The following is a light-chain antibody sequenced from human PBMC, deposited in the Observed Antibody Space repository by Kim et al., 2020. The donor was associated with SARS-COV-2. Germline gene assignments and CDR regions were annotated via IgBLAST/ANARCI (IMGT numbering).Light chain of an antibody. CDR3: QQLNGFTLT. V-gene: IGKV1-12*01. CDR2: STS. Sequence: SAAVGDRVTITCRATGNIGSWLAWYQQKPGKAPSLLIYSTSTLHSGVTSRFSGSGSGTDFTLTVSSLQPEDSAVCYCQQLNGFTLTFGGGTKLEI. J-gene: IGKJ4*01. CDR1: GNIGSW.